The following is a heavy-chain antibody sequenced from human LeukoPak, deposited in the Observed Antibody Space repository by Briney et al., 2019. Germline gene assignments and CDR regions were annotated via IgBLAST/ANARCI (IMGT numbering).Heavy chain of an antibody. CDR3: AREYYYDSSGYYHY. CDR1: GYTFTSYG. Sequence: GASVKVSCKASGYTFTSYGISWVLQAPGQGLEWMGWISAYNGNTNYAQKLQGRVTMTADTSTSTAYMELRSLRSDDTAVYYCAREYYYDSSGYYHYWGQGTLVTVSS. CDR2: ISAYNGNT. V-gene: IGHV1-18*01. D-gene: IGHD3-22*01. J-gene: IGHJ4*02.